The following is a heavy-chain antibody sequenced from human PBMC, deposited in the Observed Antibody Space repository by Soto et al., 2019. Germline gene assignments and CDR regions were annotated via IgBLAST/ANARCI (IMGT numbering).Heavy chain of an antibody. Sequence: PSETLSLTCTVSGGSVSSGSYYWSWIRQPPGKGLEWIGYIYYSGSTNYNPSLKSRVTISVDTSKNQFSLKLSSVTAADTAVYYCASSYYDYVWGSYRPNWFDPWGQGTLVTVSS. D-gene: IGHD3-16*02. J-gene: IGHJ5*02. V-gene: IGHV4-61*01. CDR1: GGSVSSGSYY. CDR3: ASSYYDYVWGSYRPNWFDP. CDR2: IYYSGST.